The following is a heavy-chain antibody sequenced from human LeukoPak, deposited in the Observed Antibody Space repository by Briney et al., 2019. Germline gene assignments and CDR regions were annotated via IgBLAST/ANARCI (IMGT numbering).Heavy chain of an antibody. CDR1: GGSISSYY. V-gene: IGHV4-4*07. CDR2: IYTSGST. D-gene: IGHD1-26*01. Sequence: PSETLSLTCTVSGGSISSYYWNWIRQPAGKGLEWIGRIYTSGSTNYNLSLKSRVTMSVDTSKNQFSLKLRSVTAADTAVYYCARGTDPIGYSGSYYGAGGWFDPWGQGTLVTVSS. CDR3: ARGTDPIGYSGSYYGAGGWFDP. J-gene: IGHJ5*02.